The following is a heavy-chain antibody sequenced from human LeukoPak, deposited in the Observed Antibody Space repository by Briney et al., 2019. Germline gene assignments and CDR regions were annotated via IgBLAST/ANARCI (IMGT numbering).Heavy chain of an antibody. CDR3: ARDIAVAGNYDY. V-gene: IGHV3-33*01. CDR1: GFTFSSYG. J-gene: IGHJ4*02. Sequence: GGSLRLSCAASGFTFSSYGMPWVRQAPGKGLEWVAVIWYDGSNKYYADSVKGRFTISRDNSKNTLYLQMNSLRAEDTAVYYCARDIAVAGNYDYWGQGTLVTVSS. CDR2: IWYDGSNK. D-gene: IGHD6-19*01.